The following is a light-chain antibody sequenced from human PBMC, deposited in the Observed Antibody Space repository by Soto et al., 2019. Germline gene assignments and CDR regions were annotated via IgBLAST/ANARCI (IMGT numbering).Light chain of an antibody. CDR1: QTVRNNY. CDR3: QQFSSYPLT. V-gene: IGKV3-20*01. J-gene: IGKJ4*01. CDR2: DAS. Sequence: EFVLTQSPGTLSLSPGERATLSCRASQTVRNNYLAWYQQKPGQAPRLLIYDASSRATGIPDSFSGGGSVTDFTLTISILEPEDVAVYYCQQFSSYPLTFGGGTKVEIK.